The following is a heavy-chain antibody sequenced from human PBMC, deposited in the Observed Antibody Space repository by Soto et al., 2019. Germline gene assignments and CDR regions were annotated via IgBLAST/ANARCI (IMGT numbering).Heavy chain of an antibody. J-gene: IGHJ4*02. Sequence: GESLKISCKCSGYSFVTYWIAWVRQMPGKGLERMGIIYPSDSDTRYSPSFQGQVTISVDKSIDTPYLQWSSLKASDTAMHYCARLPPEMSSVQRHFDYWGPGTLVTVSS. CDR3: ARLPPEMSSVQRHFDY. V-gene: IGHV5-51*01. CDR2: IYPSDSDT. CDR1: GYSFVTYW. D-gene: IGHD6-25*01.